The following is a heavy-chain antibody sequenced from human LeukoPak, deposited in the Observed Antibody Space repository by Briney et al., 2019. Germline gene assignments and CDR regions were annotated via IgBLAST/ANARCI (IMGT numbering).Heavy chain of an antibody. CDR3: ARASDSSGYYAPQNYFDY. D-gene: IGHD3-22*01. V-gene: IGHV1-46*03. Sequence: ASVKVSCKASGYTFTRFYMHWVRQAPGQGLEWMGIINPSGGSTSYTQKSQGRATMTRDTSTTTVYMELSSLRSEDTAVYYCARASDSSGYYAPQNYFDYWGQGTPVTVSS. J-gene: IGHJ4*02. CDR2: INPSGGST. CDR1: GYTFTRFY.